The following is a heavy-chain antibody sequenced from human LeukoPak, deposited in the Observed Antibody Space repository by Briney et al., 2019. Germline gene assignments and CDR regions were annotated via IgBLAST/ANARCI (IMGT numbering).Heavy chain of an antibody. J-gene: IGHJ4*02. V-gene: IGHV3-48*01. CDR3: ARHFRRTGRYLDL. D-gene: IGHD2-8*02. Sequence: GGSLRLSCAASGFTFSSYSMNWVRQAPGEGLEWISYIDTSSSTIYYADSVKGRFTLSRDNAKNSLYLQLNSLRAEDTAVYYCARHFRRTGRYLDLWGQGTLVTVSS. CDR1: GFTFSSYS. CDR2: IDTSSSTI.